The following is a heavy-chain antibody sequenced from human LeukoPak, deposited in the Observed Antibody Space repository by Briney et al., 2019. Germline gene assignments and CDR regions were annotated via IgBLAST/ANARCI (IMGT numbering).Heavy chain of an antibody. Sequence: ASVKVSCKASGYTFTSYGISWVRQAPGQGLEWMGWISAYNGNTNYAQKLQGRVTMTTDTSTSTAYMELRSLRSDDTAVYYCARDRVVYNQSPVFDYWGQGTLVTVSS. CDR3: ARDRVVYNQSPVFDY. V-gene: IGHV1-18*01. J-gene: IGHJ4*02. CDR1: GYTFTSYG. D-gene: IGHD2-8*02. CDR2: ISAYNGNT.